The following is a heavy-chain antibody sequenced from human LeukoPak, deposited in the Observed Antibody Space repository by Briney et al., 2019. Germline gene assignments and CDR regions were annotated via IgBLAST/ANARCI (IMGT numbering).Heavy chain of an antibody. CDR1: GYTFTSYA. J-gene: IGHJ4*02. D-gene: IGHD4-17*01. CDR3: ARDSRDYGDYVYFDY. Sequence: GASVKVSCKASGYTFTSYAMNWVRQAPGQGLEWMGWINTNTGNPTYAQGFTGRFVFSLDTSVSTAYPQISSLKAEDTAVYYCARDSRDYGDYVYFDYWGQGTLVTVSS. V-gene: IGHV7-4-1*02. CDR2: INTNTGNP.